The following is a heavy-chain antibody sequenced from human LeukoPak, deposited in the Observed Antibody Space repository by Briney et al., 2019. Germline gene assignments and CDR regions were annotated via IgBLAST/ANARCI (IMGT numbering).Heavy chain of an antibody. CDR1: GGTFSSYA. CDR3: ARVPSTVTTSYYYYGMDV. D-gene: IGHD4-17*01. V-gene: IGHV1-69*04. Sequence: GASVKVSCKASGGTFSSYAISWVRQAPGQGLEWMGRIIPILGIANYAQKFQGRVTITADKSTSTAYMELSSLRSEDTAVYYCARVPSTVTTSYYYYGMDVWGQGTTVTVSS. CDR2: IIPILGIA. J-gene: IGHJ6*02.